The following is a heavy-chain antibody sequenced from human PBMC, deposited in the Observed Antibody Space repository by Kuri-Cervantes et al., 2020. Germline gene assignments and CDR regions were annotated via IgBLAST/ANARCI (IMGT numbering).Heavy chain of an antibody. D-gene: IGHD3-22*01. J-gene: IGHJ6*02. CDR2: ISSNGGST. V-gene: IGHV3-64*01. CDR1: GFTFSSYG. CDR3: ARDRLRYDSSGYYAPYSRYGMDV. Sequence: GESLKISCAASGFTFSSYGMHWVRQAPGKGLEYVSAISSNGGSTYYANSVKGRFTISRDNSKNTLYLQMGSLRAEDMAVYYCARDRLRYDSSGYYAPYSRYGMDVWGQGTTVTVSS.